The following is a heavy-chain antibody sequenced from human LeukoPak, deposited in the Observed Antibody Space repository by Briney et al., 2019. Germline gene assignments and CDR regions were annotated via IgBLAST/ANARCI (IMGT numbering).Heavy chain of an antibody. D-gene: IGHD6-19*01. Sequence: GSLRLSCAASGFTFSSYAMSWVRQPPGKGLEWIGEIYHSGSTNYNPSLKSRVTISVDKSKNQFSLKLSSVTAADTAVYYCATQWLDRFDPWGQGTLVTVSS. V-gene: IGHV4-4*02. CDR1: GFTFSSYAM. CDR2: IYHSGST. CDR3: ATQWLDRFDP. J-gene: IGHJ5*02.